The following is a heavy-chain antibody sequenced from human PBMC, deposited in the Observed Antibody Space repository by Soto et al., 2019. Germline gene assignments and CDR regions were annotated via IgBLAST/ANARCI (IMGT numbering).Heavy chain of an antibody. CDR3: AEGYCSGGSCYPSLS. J-gene: IGHJ4*02. D-gene: IGHD2-15*01. Sequence: QVQLVESGGGVVQPGRSLRLSCAASGFTFSSYGMHWVRQAPGKGLEWVAVISYDGSNKYYADSVKGRFTISRDNSKNTLYLQMNSLRAEDTAVYYCAEGYCSGGSCYPSLSWGQGTLVTVSS. CDR2: ISYDGSNK. CDR1: GFTFSSYG. V-gene: IGHV3-30*18.